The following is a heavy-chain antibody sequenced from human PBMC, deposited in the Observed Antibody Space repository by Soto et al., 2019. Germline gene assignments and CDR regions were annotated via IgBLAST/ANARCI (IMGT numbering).Heavy chain of an antibody. Sequence: TLSLTCAVYGGSFSGYYWSWIRQPPGKGLEWIGEINHSGSTNYNPSLKSRVTISVDTSKNQFSLKLSSVTAADTAVYYCAREGRNRSSWYRNGMDVWGQGTTVTVSS. CDR1: GGSFSGYY. D-gene: IGHD6-13*01. CDR3: AREGRNRSSWYRNGMDV. CDR2: INHSGST. V-gene: IGHV4-34*01. J-gene: IGHJ6*02.